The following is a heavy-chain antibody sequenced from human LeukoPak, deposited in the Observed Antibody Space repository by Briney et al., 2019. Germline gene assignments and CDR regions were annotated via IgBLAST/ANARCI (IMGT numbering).Heavy chain of an antibody. CDR2: IYTSGST. V-gene: IGHV4-4*07. CDR1: GGSISSYY. Sequence: SETLSLTCTVPGGSISSYYWSWIRQPAGKGLEWIGRIYTSGSTNYNPSLKSRVTMSVDTSKHQFSLKLSSVTAADTAVYYCAREPQYYDILTGYSSTLRFDPWGQGTLVTVSS. D-gene: IGHD3-9*01. J-gene: IGHJ5*02. CDR3: AREPQYYDILTGYSSTLRFDP.